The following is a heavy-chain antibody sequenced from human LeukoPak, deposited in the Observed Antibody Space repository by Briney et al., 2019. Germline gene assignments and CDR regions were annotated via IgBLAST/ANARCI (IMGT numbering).Heavy chain of an antibody. CDR1: GFTFDDYA. V-gene: IGHV3-9*01. Sequence: AGGSLRLSCAASGFTFDDYAMHWVRQAPGKGLEWVSGISWNSGSIGYADSVKGRFTISRDNAKNSLYLQMNSLRAEDTALYYCAKDRDYYDSSGCLDYWGQGTLVTVSS. D-gene: IGHD3-22*01. CDR2: ISWNSGSI. CDR3: AKDRDYYDSSGCLDY. J-gene: IGHJ4*02.